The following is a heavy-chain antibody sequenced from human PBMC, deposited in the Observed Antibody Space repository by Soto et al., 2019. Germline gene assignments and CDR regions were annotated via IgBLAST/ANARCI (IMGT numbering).Heavy chain of an antibody. J-gene: IGHJ4*02. CDR3: ARGFGRSHFDY. V-gene: IGHV4-39*01. CDR1: GGSISSRDSY. D-gene: IGHD3-16*01. CDR2: FHYSGST. Sequence: LSLTCTVSGGSISSRDSYWGWIRQPPGKGLEWIGGFHYSGSTYYNPSLKSRVTISVDTSKNQLSLRVTSVTAADTAVYYCARGFGRSHFDYWGQGTLVTVSS.